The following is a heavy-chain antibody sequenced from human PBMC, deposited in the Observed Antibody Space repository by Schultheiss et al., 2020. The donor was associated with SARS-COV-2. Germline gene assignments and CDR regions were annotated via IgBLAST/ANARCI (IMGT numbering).Heavy chain of an antibody. V-gene: IGHV4-28*03. D-gene: IGHD1-1*01. J-gene: IGHJ5*02. Sequence: SETLSLTCAVSGYSISSSNWWGWIRQPPGKGLEWIGYIYYSGSTYYNPSLKSRVTISVDTSKNQFSLKLSSVTAADTAVYYCARGQNPGTNWFDPWGQGTLVTVSS. CDR1: GYSISSSNW. CDR2: IYYSGST. CDR3: ARGQNPGTNWFDP.